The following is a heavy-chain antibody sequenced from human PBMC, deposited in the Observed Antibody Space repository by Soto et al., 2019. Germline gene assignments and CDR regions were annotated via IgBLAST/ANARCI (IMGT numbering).Heavy chain of an antibody. J-gene: IGHJ6*02. V-gene: IGHV1-69*13. CDR3: VRELNYDFWSGSDGMDV. Sequence: SVKVSCKASGGTFSSYAISWVRQAPGQGLEWMGGIIPIFGTANYAQKFQGRVTSTADEATSTAYMELSSLRSEDTAVYYCVRELNYDFWSGSDGMDVWGQGTTVTVSS. CDR1: GGTFSSYA. CDR2: IIPIFGTA. D-gene: IGHD3-3*01.